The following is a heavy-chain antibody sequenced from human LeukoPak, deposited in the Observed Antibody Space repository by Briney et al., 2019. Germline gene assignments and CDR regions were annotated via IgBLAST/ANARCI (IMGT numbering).Heavy chain of an antibody. D-gene: IGHD4-17*01. CDR1: GGSISSSSYY. Sequence: SETLSLTCTVSGGSISSSSYYWGWIRQPPGKGLEWIGSIYYSGSTYYNPSLKSRVTISVDTSKNQFSLKLSSVTAADTAVYYCASYTVTLVNAFDIWGQGTMVTVSS. CDR2: IYYSGST. V-gene: IGHV4-39*07. CDR3: ASYTVTLVNAFDI. J-gene: IGHJ3*02.